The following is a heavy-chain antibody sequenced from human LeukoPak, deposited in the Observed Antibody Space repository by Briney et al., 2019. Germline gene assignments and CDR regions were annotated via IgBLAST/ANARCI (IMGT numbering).Heavy chain of an antibody. V-gene: IGHV3-48*03. Sequence: GGSLRLSCAASGFTFTNYEMNWVRQAPGKGLEWVSYISNRGNTIYYADSVKGRFTISRDNAKNSLYLQMNSLRAEDTAVYYCASGVYYYGSGSYPRSYYYYYMDVWGKGTTVTISS. CDR3: ASGVYYYGSGSYPRSYYYYYMDV. D-gene: IGHD3-10*01. CDR1: GFTFTNYE. J-gene: IGHJ6*03. CDR2: ISNRGNTI.